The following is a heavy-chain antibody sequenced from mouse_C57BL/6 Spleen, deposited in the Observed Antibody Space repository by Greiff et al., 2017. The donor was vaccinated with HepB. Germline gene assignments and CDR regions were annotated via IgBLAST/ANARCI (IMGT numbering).Heavy chain of an antibody. Sequence: QVQLQQSGPGLVQPSQSLSITCTASGFSLTSYGVHWVRQSPGKGLEWLGVIWSGGSTDYNAAFISRLSSSKDNSKSQVFYKMNSLQAYDTALYYCAREGGGYWGQGTTLTVSS. CDR1: GFSLTSYG. CDR2: IWSGGST. J-gene: IGHJ2*01. V-gene: IGHV2-2*01. CDR3: AREGGGY. D-gene: IGHD1-1*02.